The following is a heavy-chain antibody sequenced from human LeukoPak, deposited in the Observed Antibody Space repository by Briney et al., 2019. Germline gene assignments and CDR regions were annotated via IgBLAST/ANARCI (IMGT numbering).Heavy chain of an antibody. Sequence: GRSLRLSCAASGFTFSSYAMHWVRQAPGKGLEWVAVISYDGSNKYYADSVKGRFTISRDNSKNTLYLQMNSLRAEDTAVYYCAREGDSGSYSEWEAFDYWGQGTLVTVSS. CDR2: ISYDGSNK. J-gene: IGHJ4*02. D-gene: IGHD1-26*01. V-gene: IGHV3-30*04. CDR1: GFTFSSYA. CDR3: AREGDSGSYSEWEAFDY.